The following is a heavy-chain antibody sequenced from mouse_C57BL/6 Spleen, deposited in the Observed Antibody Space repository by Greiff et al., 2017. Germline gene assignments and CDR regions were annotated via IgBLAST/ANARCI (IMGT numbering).Heavy chain of an antibody. CDR2: INPNNGGT. CDR1: GYTFTDYY. D-gene: IGHD1-1*01. CDR3: ARLPSYYGSSQG. Sequence: VQLQQSGPELVKPGASVKISCKASGYTFTDYYMNWVKQSHGKSLEWIGDINPNNGGTSYNQKFKGKATLTVAKSSSTAYMELRSLTSEDSAVYYCARLPSYYGSSQGWGQGTTLTVSS. V-gene: IGHV1-26*01. J-gene: IGHJ2*01.